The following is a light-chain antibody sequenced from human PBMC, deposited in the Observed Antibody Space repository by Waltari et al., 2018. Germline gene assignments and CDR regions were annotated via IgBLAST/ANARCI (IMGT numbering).Light chain of an antibody. V-gene: IGKV1-6*01. Sequence: AIQMTQSPSHPSASVGDRVTITCRASQGIRNDLGWYQQKPGKAPKLLIYAASSLQSGVPSRFSGSGSGTDFTLTISSLQPEDFATYYCLQDYNYPLTFGGGTKVEIK. CDR2: AAS. J-gene: IGKJ4*01. CDR3: LQDYNYPLT. CDR1: QGIRND.